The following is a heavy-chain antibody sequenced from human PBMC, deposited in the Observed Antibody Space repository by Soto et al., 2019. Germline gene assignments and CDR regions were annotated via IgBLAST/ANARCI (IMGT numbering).Heavy chain of an antibody. CDR1: GFTFSDSW. D-gene: IGHD3-16*01. J-gene: IGHJ6*02. CDR2: IKQDGSEK. CDR3: ASLGRHG. Sequence: GGSLRLSCAASGFTFSDSWMDWVRQAPGKGPEWVANIKQDGSEKNYVDSVKGRFTISRDNAKNSLYLQMNSLRAEDTAVYYCASLGRHGWGQGTTVTVS. V-gene: IGHV3-7*01.